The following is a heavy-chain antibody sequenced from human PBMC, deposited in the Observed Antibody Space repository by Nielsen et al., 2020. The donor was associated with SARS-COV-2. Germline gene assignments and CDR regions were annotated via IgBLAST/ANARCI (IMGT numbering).Heavy chain of an antibody. J-gene: IGHJ6*02. V-gene: IGHV1-2*06. D-gene: IGHD2-15*01. CDR2: INPNSGGT. Sequence: WVRQAPGQGLEWMGRINPNSGGTNYAQKFQGRVTMTRDTSISTAYMELSRLRSDDTAVYYCARVVVVVAATNYYYGMDVWGQGTTVTASS. CDR3: ARVVVVVAATNYYYGMDV.